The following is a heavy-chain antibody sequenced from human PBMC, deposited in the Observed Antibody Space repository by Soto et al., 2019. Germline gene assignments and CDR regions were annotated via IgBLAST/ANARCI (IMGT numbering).Heavy chain of an antibody. CDR1: GGSISSGGYY. D-gene: IGHD3-10*01. Sequence: SETLSLTCTVSGGSISSGGYYWSWIRQHPGKGLEWIGYIYYSGSTYYNPSLKSRVTISVDTSKNQFSLKLSSVTAADTAVYYCARGTIRGLRAYNWFDPWGQGTLVTVSS. CDR2: IYYSGST. CDR3: ARGTIRGLRAYNWFDP. V-gene: IGHV4-31*03. J-gene: IGHJ5*02.